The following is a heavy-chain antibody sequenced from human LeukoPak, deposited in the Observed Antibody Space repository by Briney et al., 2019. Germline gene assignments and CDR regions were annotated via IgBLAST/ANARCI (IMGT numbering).Heavy chain of an antibody. D-gene: IGHD3-22*01. CDR3: ARDGGSSGYTYFDL. CDR2: ISHSGGT. V-gene: IGHV4-31*03. CDR1: SGSISSGGYY. Sequence: SQTLSLTCIVSSGSISSGGYYWSWIRQHPGKGLEWIGYISHSGGTLYNPSLKSRVMISLDTSKNQFSLKLTSVTAADTAVYYCARDGGSSGYTYFDLWGRGTLVTVSS. J-gene: IGHJ2*01.